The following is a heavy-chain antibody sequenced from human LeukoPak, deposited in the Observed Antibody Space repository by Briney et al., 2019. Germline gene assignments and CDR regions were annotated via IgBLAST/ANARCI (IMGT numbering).Heavy chain of an antibody. J-gene: IGHJ4*02. CDR1: GGSISSGDYY. V-gene: IGHV4-30-4*08. D-gene: IGHD6-13*01. CDR3: ARESSSSPGEY. CDR2: IYYSGST. Sequence: SQTLSLTCTVSGGSISSGDYYWSWIHQPPGKGLEWIGYIYYSGSTYYNPSLKSRVTISVDTSKNQFSLKLSSVTAADTAVYYCARESSSSPGEYWGQGTLVTVSS.